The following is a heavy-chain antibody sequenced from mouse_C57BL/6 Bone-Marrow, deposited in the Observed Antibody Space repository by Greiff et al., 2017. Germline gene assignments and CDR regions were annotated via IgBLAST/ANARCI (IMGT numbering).Heavy chain of an antibody. CDR2: IDPSDSEP. Sequence: QVQLQQPGAELVRPGSSVKLSCKASGYTFTSYWMHWVKQRPIQGLEWIGNIDPSDSEPHYNQKFKDKATLTVDKSSSTAYMQLSSLTSEDSAVYYCARGGFITTVVAPYYYAMDYWGQGTSVTVSS. J-gene: IGHJ4*01. V-gene: IGHV1-52*01. CDR1: GYTFTSYW. D-gene: IGHD1-1*01. CDR3: ARGGFITTVVAPYYYAMDY.